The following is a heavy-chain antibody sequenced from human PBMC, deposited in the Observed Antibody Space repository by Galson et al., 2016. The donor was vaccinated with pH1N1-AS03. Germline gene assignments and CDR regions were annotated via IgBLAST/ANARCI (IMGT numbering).Heavy chain of an antibody. CDR2: IYYKGST. J-gene: IGHJ3*02. CDR3: ARVTGFYQISALNI. Sequence: ETLSLTCPVSGGYVSGYYWSWIRQPPGKGLEWIGYIYYKGSTTYTPSLKSRVPISVDTSKNHFSLKLTSVTPADAAVYYRARVTGFYQISALNIWGQGTMVTVSS. CDR1: GGYVSGYY. D-gene: IGHD2-2*01. V-gene: IGHV4-59*02.